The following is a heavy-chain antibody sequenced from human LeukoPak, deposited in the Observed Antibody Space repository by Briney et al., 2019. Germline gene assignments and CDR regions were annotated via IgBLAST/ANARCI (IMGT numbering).Heavy chain of an antibody. CDR1: GYTFNTYS. CDR2: INAKTGNP. V-gene: IGHV7-4-1*02. J-gene: IGHJ4*02. Sequence: VASVKVSCKASGYTFNTYSITWVRQAPGQGLEWVGWINAKTGNPTYAQGFTGRFVFSLDTSVSTAYLQISSLKAEDTAVYYYAREVLRFDYWGQGTLVTVSS. CDR3: AREVLRFDY.